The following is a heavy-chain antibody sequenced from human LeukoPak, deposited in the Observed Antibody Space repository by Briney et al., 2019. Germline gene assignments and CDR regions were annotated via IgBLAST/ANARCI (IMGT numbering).Heavy chain of an antibody. Sequence: AKTLSLTCTVSGGSISSYYWSWIRQPAGKGLEWIGRTYTSGSTNYNPSLKSRVTMSVDTSKNQFSLKLSSVTAADTAVYYCARGQHDFWSGYYSSWFDPWGQGTLVTVSS. D-gene: IGHD3-3*01. CDR2: TYTSGST. CDR3: ARGQHDFWSGYYSSWFDP. CDR1: GGSISSYY. J-gene: IGHJ5*02. V-gene: IGHV4-4*07.